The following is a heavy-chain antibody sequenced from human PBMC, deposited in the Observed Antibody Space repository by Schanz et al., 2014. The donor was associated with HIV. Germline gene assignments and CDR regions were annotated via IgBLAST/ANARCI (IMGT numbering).Heavy chain of an antibody. CDR2: IWYDGKNR. D-gene: IGHD2-2*01. J-gene: IGHJ6*02. Sequence: QVQLVESGGGVVQPGRSLRLSCAVSGFTFSGYGMHWVRQAPGKGLEWVAVIWYDGKNRDYADSVKGRFTISRDNSKNTLYLQMNRMRTEDTAVYYCARDGAMAFSLGMDVWGQGTTVTVSS. CDR1: GFTFSGYG. CDR3: ARDGAMAFSLGMDV. V-gene: IGHV3-33*01.